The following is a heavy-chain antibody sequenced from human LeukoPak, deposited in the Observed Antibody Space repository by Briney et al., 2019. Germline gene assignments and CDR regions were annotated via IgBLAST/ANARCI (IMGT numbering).Heavy chain of an antibody. CDR2: IYTSGST. D-gene: IGHD3-9*01. CDR3: ARDSDFYDILTGYPHDAFDI. CDR1: GGSISSSNW. Sequence: SETLSLTCAVSGGSISSSNWWSWVRQPAGKGLEWIGRIYTSGSTNYNPSLKSRVTMSVDTSKNQFSLKLSSVTAADTAVYYCARDSDFYDILTGYPHDAFDIWGQGTMVTVSS. J-gene: IGHJ3*02. V-gene: IGHV4-4*07.